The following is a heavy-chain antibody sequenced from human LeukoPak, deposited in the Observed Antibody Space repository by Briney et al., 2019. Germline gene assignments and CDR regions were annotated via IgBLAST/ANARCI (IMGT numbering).Heavy chain of an antibody. J-gene: IGHJ4*02. D-gene: IGHD3-22*01. Sequence: SETLSLTCTVSGGSISSYYWSWIRQPPGKGLEWIGYIYYSGSTNYNPSLKSRGTISVDTSKNQFSLKLSSVTAADTAVYYCASFYYDYYYFDYWGQGTLVTVSS. CDR1: GGSISSYY. CDR3: ASFYYDYYYFDY. V-gene: IGHV4-59*01. CDR2: IYYSGST.